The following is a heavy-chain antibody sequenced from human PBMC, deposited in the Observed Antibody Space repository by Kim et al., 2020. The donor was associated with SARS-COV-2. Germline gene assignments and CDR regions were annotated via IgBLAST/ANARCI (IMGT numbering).Heavy chain of an antibody. CDR1: GGTFSSYA. D-gene: IGHD6-13*01. V-gene: IGHV1-69*13. CDR2: IIPIFGTA. CDR3: ARYSSSCYRYCNWFDP. Sequence: SVKVSCKASGGTFSSYAISWVRQAPGQGLEWMGGIIPIFGTANYAQKFQGRVTITADESTSTAYMELSSLRSEDTAVYYCARYSSSCYRYCNWFDPWGQGTLVTVSS. J-gene: IGHJ5*02.